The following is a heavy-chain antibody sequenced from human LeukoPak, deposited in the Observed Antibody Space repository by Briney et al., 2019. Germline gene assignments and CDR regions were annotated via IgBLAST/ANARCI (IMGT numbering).Heavy chain of an antibody. CDR1: GGSISSGGYY. J-gene: IGHJ6*02. V-gene: IGHV4-31*03. CDR3: ARVGLVGSYYGMDV. CDR2: IYYSGST. D-gene: IGHD2-2*01. Sequence: SQTLSLTCTVSGGSISSGGYYWSWIRQHPGKGLEWIGYIYYSGSTYYNPSLKSRVTISVDTSKNQFSLKLSSVTAADTAVYYCARVGLVGSYYGMDVWGQGTTVTVSS.